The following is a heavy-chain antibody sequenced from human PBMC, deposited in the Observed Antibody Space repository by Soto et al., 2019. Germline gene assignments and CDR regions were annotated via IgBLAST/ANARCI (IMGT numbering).Heavy chain of an antibody. D-gene: IGHD4-17*01. Sequence: SVKVSCKASGFTFTSSAVQWVRQARGQRLEWIGWIVVGSGNTNYAQKFQERVTITRDMSTSTAYMELSSLRSEDTAVYYCAAPNTSSTVTPGNFDYWGQGTLVTVSS. CDR2: IVVGSGNT. CDR1: GFTFTSSA. CDR3: AAPNTSSTVTPGNFDY. V-gene: IGHV1-58*01. J-gene: IGHJ4*02.